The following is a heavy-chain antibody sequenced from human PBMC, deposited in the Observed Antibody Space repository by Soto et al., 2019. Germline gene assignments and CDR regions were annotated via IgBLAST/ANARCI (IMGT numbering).Heavy chain of an antibody. CDR3: GRGRPWFGP. Sequence: GASVEASSKACRVSFRSDASSSVRQAPGQGLEWLGGIIPIYGSPNYAQTFQGRVAISTDTSKNEVSLTLNAVNAADTAVYFCGRGRPWFGPWGKGTLDTVSS. CDR1: RVSFRSDA. D-gene: IGHD6-6*01. V-gene: IGHV1-69*05. CDR2: IIPIYGSP. J-gene: IGHJ5*02.